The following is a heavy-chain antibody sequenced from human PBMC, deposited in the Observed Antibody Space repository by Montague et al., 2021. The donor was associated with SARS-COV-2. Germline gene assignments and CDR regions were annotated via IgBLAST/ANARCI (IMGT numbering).Heavy chain of an antibody. D-gene: IGHD2-2*02. CDR3: ARHYGVVVPAAIYYYYGMDV. Sequence: SETLSLTCTVSGGSISSSSYYWGWIRQPPGKGLEWIGSIYYSGSTYYNPSLKSRVTISVDTSKNQFSLKLSSATAADAAVYYCARHYGVVVPAAIYYYYGMDVWGQGTTVTVSS. V-gene: IGHV4-39*01. CDR1: GGSISSSSYY. J-gene: IGHJ6*02. CDR2: IYYSGST.